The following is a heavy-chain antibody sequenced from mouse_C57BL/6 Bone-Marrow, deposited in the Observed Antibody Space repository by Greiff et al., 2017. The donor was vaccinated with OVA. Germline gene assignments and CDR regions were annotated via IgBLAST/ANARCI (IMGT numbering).Heavy chain of an antibody. D-gene: IGHD1-1*01. J-gene: IGHJ3*01. CDR2: IDPENGDT. CDR3: ARSRFYYGSSSPWFAY. V-gene: IGHV14-4*01. Sequence: VQLQQSGAELVRPGASVKLSCTASGFNIKDDYMHWVKQRPEQGLEWIGWIDPENGDTEYASKFQGKATITADTSSNTAYLQLSSLTSEDTAFYYCARSRFYYGSSSPWFAYWGQGTLVTVSA. CDR1: GFNIKDDY.